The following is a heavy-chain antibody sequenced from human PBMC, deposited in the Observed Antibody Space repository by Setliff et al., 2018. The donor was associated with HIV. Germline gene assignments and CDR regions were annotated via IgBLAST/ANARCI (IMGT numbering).Heavy chain of an antibody. CDR3: ARLGAYSNYYFDY. CDR1: GYSFTNYW. CDR2: IYPGDSDT. J-gene: IGHJ4*02. V-gene: IGHV5-51*01. D-gene: IGHD4-4*01. Sequence: GESLKISCQGSGYSFTNYWIGWVRQMPGKGLEWMGIIYPGDSDTRYSPSFQGQVTISADKSISTAYLQWSSLKASDTAMYYCARLGAYSNYYFDYWGQGTLVTVSS.